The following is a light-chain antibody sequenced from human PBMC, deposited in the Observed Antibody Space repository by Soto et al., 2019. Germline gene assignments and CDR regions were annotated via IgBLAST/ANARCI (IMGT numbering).Light chain of an antibody. CDR2: EDT. J-gene: IGLJ2*01. Sequence: SYELTQPPSVSXSPXXTXNITCSGNTLGSKFVFWYQQKAGQSPMVVIYEDTKRPSGIPERFSGSNSGNTATLTISGTQAMDEADFYCQAWDSGTVVFGGGTKLTVL. CDR3: QAWDSGTVV. CDR1: TLGSKF. V-gene: IGLV3-1*01.